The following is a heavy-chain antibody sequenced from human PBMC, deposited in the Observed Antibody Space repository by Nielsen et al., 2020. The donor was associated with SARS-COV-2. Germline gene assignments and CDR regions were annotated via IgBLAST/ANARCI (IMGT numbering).Heavy chain of an antibody. D-gene: IGHD5-18*01. Sequence: GESLKISCAASGFAFSTYWMHWVRQVPGRGLVWVSRINSDGRGTSYADSVKGRFTISRDNARNTLYLQMNSLRAEDMAVYYCVTTGGTVDTAMIGGFAHWGQGTQVTVSS. CDR3: VTTGGTVDTAMIGGFAH. CDR1: GFAFSTYW. V-gene: IGHV3-74*01. J-gene: IGHJ4*02. CDR2: INSDGRGT.